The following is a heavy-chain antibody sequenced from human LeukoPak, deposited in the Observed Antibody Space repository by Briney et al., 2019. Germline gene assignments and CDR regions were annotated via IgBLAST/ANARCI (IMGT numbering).Heavy chain of an antibody. CDR1: GFTFRSYG. V-gene: IGHV3-30*18. CDR2: ISYDGSNK. J-gene: IGHJ4*02. Sequence: QPGRSLRLSCAASGFTFRSYGMHWVRQAPGKGLEWVAVISYDGSNKYYADSVKGRFTISRDNSKNTLYLQMNSLRAEDTAVYYRAKDRGKYQLLVEFDYWGQGTLVTVSS. CDR3: AKDRGKYQLLVEFDY. D-gene: IGHD2-2*01.